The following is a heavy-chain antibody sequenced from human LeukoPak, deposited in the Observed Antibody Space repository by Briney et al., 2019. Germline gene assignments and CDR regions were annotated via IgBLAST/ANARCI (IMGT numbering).Heavy chain of an antibody. CDR2: IYPGDSDT. V-gene: IGHV5-51*01. Sequence: GESLKISCKGSGYSFTSYWIGWVRQMPGKGLEWMGIIYPGDSDTRYSPSFQGQVTISADKSISTAYLQWSSLKASDTAMYYCARLKRGYSSGLYYFDYWGQGTLVTVSS. CDR3: ARLKRGYSSGLYYFDY. CDR1: GYSFTSYW. D-gene: IGHD5-18*01. J-gene: IGHJ4*02.